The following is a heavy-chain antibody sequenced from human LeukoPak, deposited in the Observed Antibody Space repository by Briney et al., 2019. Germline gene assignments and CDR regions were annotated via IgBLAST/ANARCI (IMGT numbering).Heavy chain of an antibody. CDR2: ISSSGSTI. D-gene: IGHD2-21*02. CDR1: GFTFSSYE. Sequence: PGGSLRLSCAASGFTFSSYEMNWVRQAPGKGLEWVSYISSSGSTIYYADSVKGRFTISRDNAKNSLYLQMNSLRAEDTAVYYCSRDPCGGDCYGWFDPWGQGTLVTVSS. V-gene: IGHV3-48*03. CDR3: SRDPCGGDCYGWFDP. J-gene: IGHJ5*02.